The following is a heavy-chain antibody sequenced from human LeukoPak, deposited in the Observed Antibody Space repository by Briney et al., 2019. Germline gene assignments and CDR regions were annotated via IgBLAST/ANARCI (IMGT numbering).Heavy chain of an antibody. J-gene: IGHJ4*02. CDR3: ASGKEDTIDY. Sequence: KPSETLSLTCAVYGGSFSGYYWSWIRQPPGKGLEWIGEINHSGSTNYNPSLKSRVTISVDTSKNQFSLKLSSVTAADTAVYYCASGKEDTIDYWGQGTLVTVSS. V-gene: IGHV4-34*01. CDR2: INHSGST. CDR1: GGSFSGYY.